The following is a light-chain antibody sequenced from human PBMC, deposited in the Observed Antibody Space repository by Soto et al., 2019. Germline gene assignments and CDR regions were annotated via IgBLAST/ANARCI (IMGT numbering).Light chain of an antibody. CDR1: RRMSKY. CDR3: QQSYTARLT. CDR2: AAY. Sequence: DIQMTQSPSSLSASVGDRVTITCRASRRMSKYLNLYQQKPGQAHKLLIYAAYSLQSGVPSRFSGSGSGTDFTLTINGLQPEDFATYFCQQSYTARLTFGGGNKVEIK. J-gene: IGKJ4*01. V-gene: IGKV1-39*01.